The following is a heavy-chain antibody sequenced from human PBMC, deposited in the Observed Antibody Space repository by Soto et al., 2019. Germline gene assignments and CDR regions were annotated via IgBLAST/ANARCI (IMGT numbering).Heavy chain of an antibody. V-gene: IGHV4-34*01. J-gene: IGHJ4*02. D-gene: IGHD1-26*01. CDR1: GGSFSGYY. CDR3: ARGHKVGATEKFDY. Sequence: PSETLSLTCAVYGGSFSGYYWSWIRQPPGKGLEWIGEINHSGSTNYNPSLKSRVTISVDTSKNQFSLKLSSVTAADTAVYYCARGHKVGATEKFDYWGQGTLVTVSS. CDR2: INHSGST.